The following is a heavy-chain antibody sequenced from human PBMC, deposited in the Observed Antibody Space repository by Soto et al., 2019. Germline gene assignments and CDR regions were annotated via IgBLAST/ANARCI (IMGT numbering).Heavy chain of an antibody. CDR2: ISAYNGNT. Sequence: QVQLVQSGAEVKKPGASVKVSCKASGYTFTSYGISWVRQAPGQGLEWMGWISAYNGNTNYAQKLQGRVTMTTDTXTXXAYMELRSLRSDDTAVYYCALGYCSSTSCYGIFDYWGQGTLVTVSS. CDR1: GYTFTSYG. V-gene: IGHV1-18*01. J-gene: IGHJ4*02. D-gene: IGHD2-2*01. CDR3: ALGYCSSTSCYGIFDY.